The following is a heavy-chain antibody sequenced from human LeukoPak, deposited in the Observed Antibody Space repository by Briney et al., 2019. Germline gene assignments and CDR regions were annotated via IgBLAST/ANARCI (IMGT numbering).Heavy chain of an antibody. D-gene: IGHD6-19*01. CDR3: ACIAVAGPLDY. Sequence: ASVKVSCKASGYSFTSNVISWVRQAPGQGLEWMGWISAYNGNTNYAQKFQGRVTMTRDTSISTAYMELSRLRSDDTAVYYCACIAVAGPLDYWGQGTLVTVSS. V-gene: IGHV1-18*01. CDR2: ISAYNGNT. CDR1: GYSFTSNV. J-gene: IGHJ4*02.